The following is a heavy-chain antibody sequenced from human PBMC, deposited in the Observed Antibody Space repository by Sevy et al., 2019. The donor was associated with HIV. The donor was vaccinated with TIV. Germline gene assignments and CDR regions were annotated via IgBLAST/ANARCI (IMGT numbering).Heavy chain of an antibody. CDR3: AKDDLGSIDY. CDR2: LSYDDSDE. V-gene: IGHV3-30-3*02. D-gene: IGHD3-10*01. J-gene: IGHJ4*02. CDR1: EFIFSTSP. Sequence: GGSLRLSCAASEFIFSTSPMHWVHQAPGKGLECVAILSYDDSDENYADSVKGRFTISRDNSKNTLYLQMNSLRTEDTAVYYCAKDDLGSIDYWGQGTLVTVSS.